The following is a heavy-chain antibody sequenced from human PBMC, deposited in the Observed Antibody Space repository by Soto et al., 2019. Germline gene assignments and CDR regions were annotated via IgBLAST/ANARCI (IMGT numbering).Heavy chain of an antibody. V-gene: IGHV1-69*01. Sequence: QVQLVQSGADVKKPGSSVKVSCKASGGTFNRYAIRWVRQAPGQALEWMGGIIPIFGIGNDAQRFQGRVTITADDSTGTAYMELSSLRSEDTGVYYCARSAITIFGVVSIPAHHYSEMEVWGQGTTVTVSS. D-gene: IGHD3-3*01. CDR1: GGTFNRYA. J-gene: IGHJ6*02. CDR2: IIPIFGIG. CDR3: ARSAITIFGVVSIPAHHYSEMEV.